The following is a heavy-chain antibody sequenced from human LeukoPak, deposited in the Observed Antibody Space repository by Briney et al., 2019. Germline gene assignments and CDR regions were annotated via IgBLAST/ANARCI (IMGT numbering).Heavy chain of an antibody. Sequence: GGSLRLSREASGFTFSNFWMSWVRQTPGKGLEWVANVHQDGGERHYVASVKGRFTISRDNTKNSVYLEMNSLRAEDTAVYYCAKGGSNYFAFGGQGTLITVSS. CDR1: GFTFSNFW. D-gene: IGHD5-12*01. CDR2: VHQDGGER. CDR3: AKGGSNYFAF. V-gene: IGHV3-7*05. J-gene: IGHJ4*02.